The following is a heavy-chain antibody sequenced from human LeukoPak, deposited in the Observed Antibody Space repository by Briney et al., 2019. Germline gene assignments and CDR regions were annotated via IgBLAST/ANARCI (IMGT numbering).Heavy chain of an antibody. D-gene: IGHD5-12*01. Sequence: GGSLRLSCAASGCTFDYYAMHWVRQVPGKGLEWVSGMGWNSVGVGYADSVKGRLTISRDNAKNALYLDMNSLRVEDTALHYCVKDMIAGFSGYENAFDHWGQGTMVTVSS. CDR3: VKDMIAGFSGYENAFDH. V-gene: IGHV3-9*01. CDR1: GCTFDYYA. CDR2: MGWNSVGV. J-gene: IGHJ3*01.